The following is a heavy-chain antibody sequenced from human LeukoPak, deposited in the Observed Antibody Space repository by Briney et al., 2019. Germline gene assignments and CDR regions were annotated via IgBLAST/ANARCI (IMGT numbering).Heavy chain of an antibody. CDR3: ARELAVGTFDP. CDR2: INPSGGST. J-gene: IGHJ5*02. D-gene: IGHD6-19*01. V-gene: IGHV1-46*01. CDR1: GYTFTSYY. Sequence: ASVKVSCKASGYTFTSYYLHWVRQAPGQGLEWMGIINPSGGSTSYAQKFQGRVTMTRDMSTSTVYMELSSLRSDDTAVYYCARELAVGTFDPWGQGTLVTVSS.